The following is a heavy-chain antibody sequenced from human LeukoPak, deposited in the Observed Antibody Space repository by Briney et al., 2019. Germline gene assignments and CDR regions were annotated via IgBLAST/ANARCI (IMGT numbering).Heavy chain of an antibody. CDR3: ARGPPSITGTHDAFDI. J-gene: IGHJ3*02. CDR2: IYYSGST. CDR1: GGSISSYY. Sequence: SETLSLTCTVSGGSISSYYWSWIRQPPGKGLEWIGYIYYSGSTNYNPSLKSRVTISVDTSKNQFSLKLSSVTAADTAVYYCARGPPSITGTHDAFDIWGQGTMVTVSS. D-gene: IGHD1-20*01. V-gene: IGHV4-59*01.